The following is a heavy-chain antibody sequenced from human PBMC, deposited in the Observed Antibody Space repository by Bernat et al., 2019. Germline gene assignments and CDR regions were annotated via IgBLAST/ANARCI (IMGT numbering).Heavy chain of an antibody. V-gene: IGHV3-33*06. J-gene: IGHJ4*02. CDR3: AKATMYSSGWYTPEAVFGGHFDY. Sequence: QVQLVESGGDVVQPGRSLRISCAASGFTFSSYGMHWVRQAPGKGLEWVAVIWYDGSNKYYGDSVKGRFTISRDNSKNTLYLQMNSLRAEDTAVYYCAKATMYSSGWYTPEAVFGGHFDYWGQGTLVTVSS. D-gene: IGHD6-19*01. CDR2: IWYDGSNK. CDR1: GFTFSSYG.